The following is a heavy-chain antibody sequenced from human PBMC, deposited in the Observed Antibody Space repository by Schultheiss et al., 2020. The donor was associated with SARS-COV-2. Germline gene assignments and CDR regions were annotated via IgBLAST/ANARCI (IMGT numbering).Heavy chain of an antibody. CDR2: IYHSGST. J-gene: IGHJ4*02. V-gene: IGHV4-39*07. D-gene: IGHD1-1*01. CDR3: ARKQYDAPYFDY. Sequence: SETLSLTCTVSGGSISSSSYYWGWIRQPPGKGLEWIGYIYHSGSTYYNPSLKSRVTISVDTSKNQFSLKLSSVTAADTAVYYCARKQYDAPYFDYWGQGILVTVSS. CDR1: GGSISSSSYY.